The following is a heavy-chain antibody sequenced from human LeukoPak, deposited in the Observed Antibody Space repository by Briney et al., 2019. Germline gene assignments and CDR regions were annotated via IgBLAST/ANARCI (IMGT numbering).Heavy chain of an antibody. J-gene: IGHJ4*02. Sequence: ASVKVSCKASGYTFTGYYMHWVRQAPGQGLEWMGWISAYNGNTNYAQKLQGRVTMTTDTSTSTAYMELRSLRSDDTAVYYCARDLATVTIQGHYFDYWGQGTLVTVSS. CDR2: ISAYNGNT. D-gene: IGHD4-17*01. CDR1: GYTFTGYY. V-gene: IGHV1-18*04. CDR3: ARDLATVTIQGHYFDY.